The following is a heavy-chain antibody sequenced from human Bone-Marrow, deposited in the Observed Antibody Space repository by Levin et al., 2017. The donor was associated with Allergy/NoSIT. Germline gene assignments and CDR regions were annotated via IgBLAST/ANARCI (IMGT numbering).Heavy chain of an antibody. CDR1: GFSVINNY. CDR3: ARDTHGSDRGDY. J-gene: IGHJ4*02. Sequence: GESLKISCAASGFSVINNYMSWVRQAPGKGLEWLALISSDGDTSYTDSVRGRLTISRDISRNMVYLQINSLRAEDTAVYYCARDTHGSDRGDYWGQGTLVVVSS. V-gene: IGHV3-53*01. CDR2: ISSDGDT. D-gene: IGHD1-1*01.